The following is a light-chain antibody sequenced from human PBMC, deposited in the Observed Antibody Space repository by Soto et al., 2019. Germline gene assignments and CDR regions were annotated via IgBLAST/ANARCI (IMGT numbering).Light chain of an antibody. Sequence: QSALTQPASVSGSPGQSLTISCTGTNSDVGSYNLVSWYQQHPDKAPKLIIYEGTKRPSGVSYRFSGSKSGNTASLTISGLQADDEADYYCCSHTGFTTGVFGGGTQLTVL. J-gene: IGLJ7*01. V-gene: IGLV2-23*01. CDR3: CSHTGFTTGV. CDR2: EGT. CDR1: NSDVGSYNL.